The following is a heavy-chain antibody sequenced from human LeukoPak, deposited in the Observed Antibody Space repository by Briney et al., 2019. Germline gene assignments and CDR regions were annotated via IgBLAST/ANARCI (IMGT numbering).Heavy chain of an antibody. J-gene: IGHJ6*02. D-gene: IGHD5-18*01. CDR3: ARDTGYSYGTSNGMDV. Sequence: SETQSLTCTVSGGSISSYYWSWIRQPAGKGLEWIGRIYTSGSTNYNPSLKSRVTMSVDTSKNQFSLKLSSVTAADTAVYYCARDTGYSYGTSNGMDVWGQGTTVTVSS. V-gene: IGHV4-4*07. CDR1: GGSISSYY. CDR2: IYTSGST.